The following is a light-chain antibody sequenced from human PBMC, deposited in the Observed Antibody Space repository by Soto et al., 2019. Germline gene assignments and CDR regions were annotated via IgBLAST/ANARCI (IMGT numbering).Light chain of an antibody. V-gene: IGLV2-11*01. CDR2: EVN. Sequence: QSVLTQPRSVSGSPGQSVTISCTSTGSDVGDSSHVSWYQLHPGKAPKIMIYEVNNRPSGVPDRFSGSKSGSTASLTISGLQAEDEAEYYCCLSPGSLTWLFGGGTKVTVL. CDR3: CLSPGSLTWL. J-gene: IGLJ3*02. CDR1: GSDVGDSSH.